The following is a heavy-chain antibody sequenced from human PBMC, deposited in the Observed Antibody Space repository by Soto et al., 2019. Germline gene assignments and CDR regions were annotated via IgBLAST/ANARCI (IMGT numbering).Heavy chain of an antibody. D-gene: IGHD2-2*01. CDR2: ISYDGSNK. J-gene: IGHJ4*02. V-gene: IGHV3-30*03. CDR3: ATTWGPLTSYFDY. Sequence: QVQLVESGGGVVQPGRSLRLSCAASGFTFSSYGMHWVRQAPGKGLEWVAVISYDGSNKYYADSVKGRFTISRDNSKNTLDLKMNSLRAEDTAVYYCATTWGPLTSYFDYLGQGTLVTVSS. CDR1: GFTFSSYG.